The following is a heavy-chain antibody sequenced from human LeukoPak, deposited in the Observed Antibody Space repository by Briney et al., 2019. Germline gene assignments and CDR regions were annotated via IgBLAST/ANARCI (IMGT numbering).Heavy chain of an antibody. CDR2: ISGSGGST. V-gene: IGHV3-23*01. Sequence: PGGSLRLSCAASGFTFSSYAMSWVRQAPGKGLEWVSAISGSGGSTYYADSVKGRFTISRDNSKNTLYLQMNSLRAEDTAVYYCAKVPVLYYDSSGYPDYWGQGTLVTVSS. CDR3: AKVPVLYYDSSGYPDY. J-gene: IGHJ4*02. CDR1: GFTFSSYA. D-gene: IGHD3-22*01.